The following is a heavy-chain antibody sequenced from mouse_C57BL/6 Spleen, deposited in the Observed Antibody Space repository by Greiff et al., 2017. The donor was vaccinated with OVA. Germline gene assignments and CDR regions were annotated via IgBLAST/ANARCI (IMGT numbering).Heavy chain of an antibody. CDR2: IYPGDGDT. D-gene: IGHD2-2*01. CDR1: GYAFSSSW. V-gene: IGHV1-82*01. CDR3: ARGYGYDGDYAMDY. Sequence: VKLMESGPELVKPGASVKISCKASGYAFSSSWMNWVKQRPGKGLEWIGRIYPGDGDTNYNGKFKGKATLTADKSSSTAYMQLSSLTSEDSAVYFCARGYGYDGDYAMDYWGQGTSVTVSS. J-gene: IGHJ4*01.